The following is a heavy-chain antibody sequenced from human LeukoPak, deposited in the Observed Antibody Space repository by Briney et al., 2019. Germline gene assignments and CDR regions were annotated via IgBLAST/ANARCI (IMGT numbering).Heavy chain of an antibody. V-gene: IGHV4-34*01. CDR1: GGSFSGYY. J-gene: IGHJ3*02. D-gene: IGHD3-10*01. CDR3: ARWHYYGSGSYYKHAFDI. CDR2: INHSGST. Sequence: SETLSLTCAVYGGSFSGYYWSWIRQPPGKGLEWIGEINHSGSTNYNPSLKSRVTISVDTSKNQFFLKLSSVTAADTAVYYCARWHYYGSGSYYKHAFDIWGQGTMVTVSS.